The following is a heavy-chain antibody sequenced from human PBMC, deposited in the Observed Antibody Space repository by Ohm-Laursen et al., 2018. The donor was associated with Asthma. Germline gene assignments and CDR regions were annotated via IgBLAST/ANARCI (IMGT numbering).Heavy chain of an antibody. CDR2: MKPSSGNT. V-gene: IGHV1-8*01. Sequence: SVKVSCKASGYTFSSYAIDWVRQAPGQGLEWMGWMKPSSGNTIYAQKFQGRVTMTEDTSTDTAYMELSSLRSEDTAVYYCARDEYWGQGTLVTVSS. CDR1: GYTFSSYA. J-gene: IGHJ4*02. CDR3: ARDEY.